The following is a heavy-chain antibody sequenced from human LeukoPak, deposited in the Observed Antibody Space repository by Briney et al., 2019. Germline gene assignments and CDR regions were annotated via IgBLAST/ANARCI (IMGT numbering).Heavy chain of an antibody. CDR2: ISGSGGST. CDR3: ARHDWFDP. CDR1: GFTFSNYA. J-gene: IGHJ5*01. V-gene: IGHV3-23*01. Sequence: GGSLRLSCEPSGFTFSNYAMSWVRQAPGKGLEWVSAISGSGGSTYYADSVKGRFTISRDNANNTLYLQMNSLRAEDTAVYYCARHDWFDPWGQGTLVTVSS.